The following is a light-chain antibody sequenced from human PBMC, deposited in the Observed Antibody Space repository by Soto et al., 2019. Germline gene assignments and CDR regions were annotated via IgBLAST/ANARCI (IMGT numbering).Light chain of an antibody. CDR2: KAS. Sequence: NQMTQSLSTLSASVGDRVTITCRASQSISSWLAWYQQKPGEAPKLLIYKASSLESGVPSRFRGSGSGTEFTLTISSLQSEDFALYYCQQYYSWLSFGGGTKV. J-gene: IGKJ4*01. V-gene: IGKV1-5*03. CDR3: QQYYSWLS. CDR1: QSISSW.